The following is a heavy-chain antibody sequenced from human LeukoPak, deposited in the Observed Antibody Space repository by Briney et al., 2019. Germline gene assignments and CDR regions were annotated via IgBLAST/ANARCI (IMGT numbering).Heavy chain of an antibody. Sequence: SETLSLTCTVSGGSISSGSYYWSWIRQPAGKGLEWIGRIYTSGSTNYNPSLKSRVTISVDTSKNQFSLKLSSVTAADTAVYYCARGIADKRSSTSCYFDYWGQGTLVTVSS. J-gene: IGHJ4*02. CDR3: ARGIADKRSSTSCYFDY. V-gene: IGHV4-61*02. D-gene: IGHD2-2*01. CDR2: IYTSGST. CDR1: GGSISSGSYY.